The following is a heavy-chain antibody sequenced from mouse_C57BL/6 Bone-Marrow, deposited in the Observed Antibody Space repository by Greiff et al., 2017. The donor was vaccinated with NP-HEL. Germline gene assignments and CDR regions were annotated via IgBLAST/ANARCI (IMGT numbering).Heavy chain of an antibody. D-gene: IGHD1-1*01. CDR3: ARVYYYGSGYFDV. Sequence: ESGPGLVKPSQSLSLTCSVTGYSITSGYYWNWIRQFPGNKLEWMGYISYDGSNNYNPSLKNRISITRDTSKNQFFLKLNSVTTEDTATYYCARVYYYGSGYFDVWGTGTTVTVSS. CDR2: ISYDGSN. CDR1: GYSITSGYY. J-gene: IGHJ1*03. V-gene: IGHV3-6*01.